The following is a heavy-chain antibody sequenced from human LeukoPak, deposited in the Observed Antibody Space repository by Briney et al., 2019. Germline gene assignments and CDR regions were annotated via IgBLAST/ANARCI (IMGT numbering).Heavy chain of an antibody. CDR1: GFTFSSYG. V-gene: IGHV3-33*01. Sequence: GGSLRLSCAASGFTFSSYGMHWVRQAPGKGLEWVAVIWYDGSNKYYADSVKGRFTISRDNSKNTLYLQTNSLRAEDTAVYYCARDWDYYGASYGMDVWGKGTTVTVSS. CDR2: IWYDGSNK. J-gene: IGHJ6*04. D-gene: IGHD4/OR15-4a*01. CDR3: ARDWDYYGASYGMDV.